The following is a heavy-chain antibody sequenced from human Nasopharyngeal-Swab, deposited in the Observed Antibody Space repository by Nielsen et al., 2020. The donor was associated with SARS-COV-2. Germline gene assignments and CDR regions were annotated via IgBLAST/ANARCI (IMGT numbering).Heavy chain of an antibody. CDR2: IKSKTDGGTT. V-gene: IGHV3-15*01. D-gene: IGHD6-13*01. CDR3: TTDVDSSSWHYYYYGMDV. Sequence: WIRQPPGKGLEWVARIKSKTDGGTTDYAAPVKGRFTISRDDSKNTLYLQMNSLKTEDTAVYYCTTDVDSSSWHYYYYGMDVWGQGTTVTVSS. J-gene: IGHJ6*02.